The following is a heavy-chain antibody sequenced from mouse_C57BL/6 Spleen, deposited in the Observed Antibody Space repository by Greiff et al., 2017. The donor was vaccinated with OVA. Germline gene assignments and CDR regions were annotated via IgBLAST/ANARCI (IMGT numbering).Heavy chain of an antibody. D-gene: IGHD3-2*02. V-gene: IGHV14-4*01. J-gene: IGHJ3*01. Sequence: EVQLQQPGAELVRPGASVKLSCTASGFNIKDDYMHWVKQRPEQGLEWIGWIDPENGDTEYASKFQGKATITADTSSNTAYLQLSSLTSEDTAVYYCTTQTAQAGAWFAYWGQGTLVTVSA. CDR2: IDPENGDT. CDR3: TTQTAQAGAWFAY. CDR1: GFNIKDDY.